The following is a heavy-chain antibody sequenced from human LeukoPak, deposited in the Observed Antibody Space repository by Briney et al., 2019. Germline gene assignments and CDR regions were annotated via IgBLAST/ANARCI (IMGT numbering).Heavy chain of an antibody. V-gene: IGHV4-59*08. CDR1: GGSISSYY. CDR2: ICYSGST. J-gene: IGHJ6*02. CDR3: ARRANYYYSGMDV. Sequence: SETLSLTCTVSGGSISSYYWSWIRQPPGKGLEWIGYICYSGSTNYNPSLKSRVTISVDTSKNQFSLKLSSVTAADTAVYYCARRANYYYSGMDVWGQGTTVTVSS.